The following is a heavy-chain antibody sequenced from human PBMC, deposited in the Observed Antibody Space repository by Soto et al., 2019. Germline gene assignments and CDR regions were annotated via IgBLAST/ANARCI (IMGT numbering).Heavy chain of an antibody. CDR1: GGSISSGGYY. V-gene: IGHV4-31*03. D-gene: IGHD6-19*01. CDR2: IYYSGST. Sequence: QVQLQESGPGLVKPSQTLSLTCTVSGGSISSGGYYWSWIRQLPGKGLEWIGYIYYSGSTYYNPSLKSRVTISVDTSNNQFALKLSSVTAADTAVYYCARDAGGSGWYGVGFDYWGQGTLVTVSS. J-gene: IGHJ4*02. CDR3: ARDAGGSGWYGVGFDY.